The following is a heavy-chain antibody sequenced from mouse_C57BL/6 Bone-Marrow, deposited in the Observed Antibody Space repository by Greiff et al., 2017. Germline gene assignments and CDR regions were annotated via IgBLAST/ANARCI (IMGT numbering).Heavy chain of an antibody. J-gene: IGHJ4*01. Sequence: QVQLQQSGAELARPGASVKLSCKASGYTFTSYGISWVKQRTGQGLEWIGEIYPRRGNTYYNEKFKGKATLTADTSSSTAYMELRSLTSADSAVYFCARLELLAMDYWGQRTSVTVSS. CDR1: GYTFTSYG. CDR3: ARLELLAMDY. D-gene: IGHD1-1*01. CDR2: IYPRRGNT. V-gene: IGHV1-81*01.